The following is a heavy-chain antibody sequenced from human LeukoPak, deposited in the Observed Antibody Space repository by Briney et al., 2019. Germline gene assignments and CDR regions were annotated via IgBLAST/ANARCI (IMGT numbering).Heavy chain of an antibody. CDR1: GGSISSYY. CDR3: ARGGYSYGYTDWYFDL. CDR2: IYYSGST. Sequence: SLTCTVSGGSISSYYWSWSGSPPGKGLEWIGYIYYSGSTNYNPSLKSRVTISVDTSKNQFSLKLSSVTAADTAVYYCARGGYSYGYTDWYFDLWGRGTLVTVSS. D-gene: IGHD5-18*01. V-gene: IGHV4-59*01. J-gene: IGHJ2*01.